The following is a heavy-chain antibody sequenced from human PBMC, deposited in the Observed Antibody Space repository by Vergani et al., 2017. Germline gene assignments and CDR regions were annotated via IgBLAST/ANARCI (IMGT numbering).Heavy chain of an antibody. Sequence: VQLVESGGGVVQPGTSLRLSCAASGFTVSSNYMSWVRQAPGKGLEWVSAISARYPSTYYADSVKGRFTISRDNSKNMLYLQMNSLRAEDTAVYYCARLSYDTTPYLQGGYDCWGQGTLVSVSS. V-gene: IGHV3-23*04. D-gene: IGHD3-22*01. J-gene: IGHJ4*02. CDR2: SARYPST. CDR1: GFTVSSNY. CDR3: ARLSYDTTPYLQGGYDC.